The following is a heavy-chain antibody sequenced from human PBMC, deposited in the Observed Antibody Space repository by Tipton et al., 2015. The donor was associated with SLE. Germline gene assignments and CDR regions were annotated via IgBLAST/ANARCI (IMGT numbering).Heavy chain of an antibody. CDR1: GFTFSNYA. V-gene: IGHV3-23*01. J-gene: IGHJ6*02. CDR2: ISGSGGST. CDR3: ASPTIFGVAPYYYYGMDV. Sequence: SLRLSCAASGFTFSNYAMSWVRQAPGKGLEWVSTISGSGGSTYYADSVKGRFTISRDNSKNTLYLQMNSLRAEDTAVYYCASPTIFGVAPYYYYGMDVWGQGTTVPVSS. D-gene: IGHD3-3*01.